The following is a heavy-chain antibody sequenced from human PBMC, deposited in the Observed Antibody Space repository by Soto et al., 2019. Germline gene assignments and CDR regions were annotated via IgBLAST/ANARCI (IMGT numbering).Heavy chain of an antibody. V-gene: IGHV4-34*01. J-gene: IGHJ4*02. CDR2: INHSGST. Sequence: SETLSLTCAVYGGSFSGYYWSWIRQPPGKGLEWIGEINHSGSTNYNPSLKSRVTISVDTSKNQFSLKLSSVTAADTAVYYCARGPSPRYSGYDWKPPSRYYFDYWGQGTLVTVSS. D-gene: IGHD5-12*01. CDR1: GGSFSGYY. CDR3: ARGPSPRYSGYDWKPPSRYYFDY.